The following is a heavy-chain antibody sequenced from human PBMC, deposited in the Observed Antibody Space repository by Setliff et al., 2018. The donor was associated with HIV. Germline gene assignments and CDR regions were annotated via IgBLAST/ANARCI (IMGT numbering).Heavy chain of an antibody. D-gene: IGHD3-10*01. J-gene: IGHJ4*02. CDR3: GRDVVLGSGSIDS. V-gene: IGHV3-23*01. Sequence: GGSLRLSCATSGFTFDISDMSWVRQAPGKGLEWVSSISSGGIIKKYSGSVKGRFTISRDNSNDTVYLQMSSLRAEDTAVYYCGRDVVLGSGSIDSWGQGTLVTVSS. CDR2: ISSGGIIK. CDR1: GFTFDISD.